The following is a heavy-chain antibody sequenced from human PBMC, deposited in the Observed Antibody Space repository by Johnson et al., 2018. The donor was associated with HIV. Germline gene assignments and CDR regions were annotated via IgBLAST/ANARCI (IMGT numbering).Heavy chain of an antibody. J-gene: IGHJ3*02. CDR2: ISGSGGAV. CDR3: ARGAIEYCSAWLGAFDI. V-gene: IGHV3-NL1*01. Sequence: QVQLVESGGGVVQPGGSLRLSCAASGFTFSSYGMHWVRQAPGKGLEWVSSISGSGGAVYFADSVKGRFTISRDNSKNTMYLQMNSLRAEDTAVYYCARGAIEYCSAWLGAFDIWGQGTMVTVSS. D-gene: IGHD6-6*01. CDR1: GFTFSSYG.